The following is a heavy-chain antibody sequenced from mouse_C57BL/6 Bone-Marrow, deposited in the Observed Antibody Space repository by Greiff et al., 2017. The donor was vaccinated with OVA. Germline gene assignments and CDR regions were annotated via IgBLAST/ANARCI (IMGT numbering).Heavy chain of an antibody. CDR2: ISSGGDYI. Sequence: EVMLVESGEGLVKPGGSLKLSCAASGFTFSSYAMSWVRQTPEKRLEWVAYISSGGDYIYYADTVKGRFTISRDNARNTLYLQMSSLKSEDTAMYYCTRGPTTVVPLDSWGQGTTLTVSS. D-gene: IGHD1-1*01. J-gene: IGHJ2*01. V-gene: IGHV5-9-1*02. CDR3: TRGPTTVVPLDS. CDR1: GFTFSSYA.